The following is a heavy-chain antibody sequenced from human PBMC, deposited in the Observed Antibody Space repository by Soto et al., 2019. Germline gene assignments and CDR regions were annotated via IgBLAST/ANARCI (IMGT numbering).Heavy chain of an antibody. J-gene: IGHJ6*02. CDR3: ARAQYYDFWSGYYTGKAYYYYGMDV. V-gene: IGHV3-43*01. CDR1: GFTFDDYT. CDR2: ISWDGGST. D-gene: IGHD3-3*01. Sequence: GGSLRLSCAASGFTFDDYTMHWVRQAPGKGLEWVSLISWDGGSTYYADSVKGRFTISRDNSKNSLYLQMNSLRTEDTALYYCARAQYYDFWSGYYTGKAYYYYGMDVWGQGTTVTVSS.